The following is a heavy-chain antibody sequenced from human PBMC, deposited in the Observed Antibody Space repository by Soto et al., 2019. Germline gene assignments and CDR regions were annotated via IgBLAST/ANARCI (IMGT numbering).Heavy chain of an antibody. D-gene: IGHD3-22*01. CDR2: IYYSGST. CDR3: ARVSYYDSSKFDY. CDR1: GGSITSGGYC. Sequence: SETLSLTCTVSGGSITSGGYCWTWIRQHPGKGLEWMGYIYYSGSTSYNPSLKSRVTISVDTSKNQFSLKLSSVTAADTAVYYCARVSYYDSSKFDYWGQGTLVTVSS. V-gene: IGHV4-61*08. J-gene: IGHJ4*02.